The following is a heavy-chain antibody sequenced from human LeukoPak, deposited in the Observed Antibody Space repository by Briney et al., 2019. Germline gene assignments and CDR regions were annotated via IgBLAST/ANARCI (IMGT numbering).Heavy chain of an antibody. CDR2: IYYSGTT. Sequence: AETLSLTCTVSGGSISSYYWNWIRQPPGKGLEWVGYIYYSGTTNYNPSPKSRVTISVETSKNQFSLKLSSVTAADTAVYYCARGVYIAAAQYGYWGQGTLVTVSS. V-gene: IGHV4-59*01. D-gene: IGHD6-13*01. J-gene: IGHJ4*02. CDR3: ARGVYIAAAQYGY. CDR1: GGSISSYY.